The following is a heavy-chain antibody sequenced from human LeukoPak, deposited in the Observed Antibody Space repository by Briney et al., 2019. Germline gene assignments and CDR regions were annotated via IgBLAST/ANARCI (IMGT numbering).Heavy chain of an antibody. J-gene: IGHJ4*02. Sequence: SETLSLTCTVSGASISSGGYYWSWIRQPPGKGLEWMGYIHQSGSTYYNPSLKSRVTISVDRSKNQFSLKLSSVTAADTAMYYCVRDTWTPADYWGQGTLVTVSS. CDR2: IHQSGST. CDR3: VRDTWTPADY. CDR1: GASISSGGYY. D-gene: IGHD3-16*01. V-gene: IGHV4-30-2*01.